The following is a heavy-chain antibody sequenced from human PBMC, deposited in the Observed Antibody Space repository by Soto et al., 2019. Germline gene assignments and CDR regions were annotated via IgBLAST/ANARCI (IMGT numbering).Heavy chain of an antibody. V-gene: IGHV1-69*01. CDR1: GGTFSSYA. D-gene: IGHD1-1*01. CDR2: IIPVFGTA. Sequence: QVQLVQAGAEVKKPGSSGKVSCKASGGTFSSYAISWVRQAPAQGLGCMGGIIPVFGTANYAQKFQGRVTINAGESTSTAYMELSSLRSEEMAVDYCARGWNDFPHWGQGTVVTVSS. CDR3: ARGWNDFPH. J-gene: IGHJ1*01.